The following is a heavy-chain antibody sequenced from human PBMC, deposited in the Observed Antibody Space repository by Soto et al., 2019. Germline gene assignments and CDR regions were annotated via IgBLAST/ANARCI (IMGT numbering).Heavy chain of an antibody. CDR1: GSTFPGYY. Sequence: ASVTVSCKASGSTFPGYYMHWVRQDPGQWLEWMGWINGANGNTRYSQKFKDRVSISRDTPASTGYMELSSLRSEDTAVYYCARGKGMEENYYYHGMDVWGPGPTVTVSS. D-gene: IGHD1-1*01. CDR2: INGANGNT. J-gene: IGHJ6*02. CDR3: ARGKGMEENYYYHGMDV. V-gene: IGHV1-3*01.